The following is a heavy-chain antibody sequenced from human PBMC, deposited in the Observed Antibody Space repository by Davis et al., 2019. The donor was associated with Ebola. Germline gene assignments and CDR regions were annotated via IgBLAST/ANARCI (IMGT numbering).Heavy chain of an antibody. CDR2: IRYDGSNK. CDR1: GFTFSSYG. V-gene: IGHV3-30*02. Sequence: PGGSLRLSCAASGFTFSSYGMHWVRQAPGKGLEWVAFIRYDGSNKYYADSVKGRFTISRDNSKNTLYLQMNSLRAEDTAVYYCAKGADIVVVVGIDYWGQGTLVTVSS. J-gene: IGHJ4*02. D-gene: IGHD2-15*01. CDR3: AKGADIVVVVGIDY.